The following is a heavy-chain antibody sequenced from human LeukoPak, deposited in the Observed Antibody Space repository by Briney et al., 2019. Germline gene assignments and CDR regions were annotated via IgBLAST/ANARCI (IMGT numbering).Heavy chain of an antibody. V-gene: IGHV3-33*01. J-gene: IGHJ1*01. CDR3: AREGYCSSTSCYWTKYFQH. CDR1: GFTFSSYG. CDR2: IWYDGSNK. D-gene: IGHD2-2*01. Sequence: GGSLRLSCAASGFTFSSYGMHWVRQAPGKGLEWVAVIWYDGSNKYYADSVKGRFTISRDNSKNTLYLQMNSLRAEDTAVYYCAREGYCSSTSCYWTKYFQHWGQGTLVTVSS.